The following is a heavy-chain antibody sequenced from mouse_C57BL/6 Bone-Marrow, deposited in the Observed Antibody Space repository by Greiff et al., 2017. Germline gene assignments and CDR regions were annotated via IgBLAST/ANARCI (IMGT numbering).Heavy chain of an antibody. Sequence: QVQLQQSGAELVRPGTSVKVSCKASGYAFTNYLIEWVKQRPGQGLEWIGVINPGSGGTNYTEKFKGKATLTADKSSSTAYMQLSSLTSEDSAVYFCATRTGARGAMDYWGQGTSVTVSS. V-gene: IGHV1-54*01. D-gene: IGHD3-3*01. CDR1: GYAFTNYL. J-gene: IGHJ4*01. CDR2: INPGSGGT. CDR3: ATRTGARGAMDY.